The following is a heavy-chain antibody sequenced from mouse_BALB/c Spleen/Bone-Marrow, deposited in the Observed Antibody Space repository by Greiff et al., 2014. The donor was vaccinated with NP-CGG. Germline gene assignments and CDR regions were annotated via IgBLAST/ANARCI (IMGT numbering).Heavy chain of an antibody. J-gene: IGHJ3*01. CDR1: GFNIKDTY. CDR3: SRWGITTGFAY. D-gene: IGHD2-4*01. Sequence: EVQLQQSGAELVKPGASVKLSCTASGFNIKDTYMHWVKRRPEQGLEWIGRIDPANGNTKYDPEFQGQAAITAYTSSNTAYLQLSSLTSEDTAVYYCSRWGITTGFAYWRQWTLFTVSA. CDR2: IDPANGNT. V-gene: IGHV14-3*02.